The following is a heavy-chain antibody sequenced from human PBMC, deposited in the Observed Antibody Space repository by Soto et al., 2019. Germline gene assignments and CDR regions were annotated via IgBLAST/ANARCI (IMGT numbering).Heavy chain of an antibody. CDR3: ARDWGGEGTFDY. D-gene: IGHD3-16*01. CDR2: ISSSSSYI. Sequence: EVQLVESGGGLVKPGGSLRLSCAASGFSFSSYSMNWVRQAPGKGLEWVSAISSSSSYIYYADSVKGRFTISRDNAKNSLYLQMTSLRAEGTAVYYCARDWGGEGTFDYWGQGTLVTVSS. CDR1: GFSFSSYS. V-gene: IGHV3-21*01. J-gene: IGHJ4*02.